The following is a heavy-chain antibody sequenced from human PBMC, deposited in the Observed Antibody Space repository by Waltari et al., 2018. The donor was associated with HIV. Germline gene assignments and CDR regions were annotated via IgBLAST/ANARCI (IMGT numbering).Heavy chain of an antibody. J-gene: IGHJ5*02. Sequence: HVQLQESDPGLVRPSSTLSLTCRLFRASISGYYWSLVREEGATKGKSAKRVVGLGRTSVGGRADYRGSLKTRLTISMDTSKNQVSLRLKSVTAADTAMYYCVQSTFWGVGPSDWFDPWGPGTLVTVSS. CDR2: TSVGGRA. CDR1: RASISGYY. D-gene: IGHD3-16*01. CDR3: VQSTFWGVGPSDWFDP. V-gene: IGHV4-4*07.